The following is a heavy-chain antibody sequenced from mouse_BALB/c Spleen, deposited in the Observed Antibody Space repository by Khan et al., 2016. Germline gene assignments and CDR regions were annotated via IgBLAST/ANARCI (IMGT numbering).Heavy chain of an antibody. CDR1: GFTFSSFG. J-gene: IGHJ4*01. CDR3: ERNGARNSYAMDY. CDR2: ISSGSSTI. V-gene: IGHV5-17*02. Sequence: EVELVESGGGLVQPGGSRKLSCAASGFTFSSFGMHWVRQAPEKGLEWVAYISSGSSTIYYADTVKGRFTISRDNPKNTLFLQMTSLRSEGSAMYYCERNGARNSYAMDYWGQGTSVTVSS.